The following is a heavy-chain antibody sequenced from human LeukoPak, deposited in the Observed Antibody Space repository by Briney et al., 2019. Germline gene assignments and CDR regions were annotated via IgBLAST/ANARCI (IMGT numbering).Heavy chain of an antibody. CDR3: ARQSYYYDSSGYYYDY. Sequence: GGSLRLSCAASGFTFSNYAMSWVRQAPGKGLEWVSAISAGGGSTYYADSVKGRFTISRDNAKNTLYLQVNSLRAEDTAVYYCARQSYYYDSSGYYYDYWGQGTLVTVSS. CDR2: ISAGGGST. D-gene: IGHD3-22*01. V-gene: IGHV3-23*01. CDR1: GFTFSNYA. J-gene: IGHJ4*02.